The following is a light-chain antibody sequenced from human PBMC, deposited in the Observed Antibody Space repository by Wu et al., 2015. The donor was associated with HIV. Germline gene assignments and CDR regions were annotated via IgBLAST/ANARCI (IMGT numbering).Light chain of an antibody. CDR2: DAS. Sequence: EIVLTQSPDTLSLSPGERATLSCSASQSVNSFLAWYQQRPGQAPRLLIYDASNRATGIPARFSGSGSGTDFTLTISSLEPEDFAVYYCQQRSNWPRLTFGGGTKVEIK. CDR3: QQRSNWPRLT. J-gene: IGKJ4*01. CDR1: QSVNSF. V-gene: IGKV3-11*01.